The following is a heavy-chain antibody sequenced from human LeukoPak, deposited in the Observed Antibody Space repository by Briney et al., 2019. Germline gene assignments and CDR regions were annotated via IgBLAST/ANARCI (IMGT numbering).Heavy chain of an antibody. CDR3: TRHGSGPDAFDI. CDR2: IRSKTNNYAT. CDR1: GFIFSGSA. V-gene: IGHV3-73*01. J-gene: IGHJ3*02. Sequence: PGGSLRLSCAASGFIFSGSAMHWVRQAPGKGLEWVGRIRSKTNNYATAYAASVKGRFTISRDDSKNTAYLQMNSLKTEDTAVYHCTRHGSGPDAFDIWGQGTMVTVSS. D-gene: IGHD3-10*01.